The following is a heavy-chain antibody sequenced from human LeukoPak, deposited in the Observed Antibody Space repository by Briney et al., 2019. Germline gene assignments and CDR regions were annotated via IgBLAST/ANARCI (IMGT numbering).Heavy chain of an antibody. CDR2: IIPIFGTA. Sequence: ASVKVSCTASGGTFSSYAISWVRQAPGQGLEWMGGIIPIFGTANYAQKFQGRVTITADESTSAAYMELSSLRSEDTAVYYCAREVSSWGYFDYWGQGTLVTVSS. J-gene: IGHJ4*02. CDR1: GGTFSSYA. D-gene: IGHD6-13*01. CDR3: AREVSSWGYFDY. V-gene: IGHV1-69*01.